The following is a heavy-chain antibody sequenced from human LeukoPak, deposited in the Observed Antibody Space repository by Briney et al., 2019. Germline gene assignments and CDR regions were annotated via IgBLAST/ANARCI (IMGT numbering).Heavy chain of an antibody. J-gene: IGHJ4*02. CDR3: ARYGTAAGGRTYYFDY. CDR1: GGSISSGGYS. V-gene: IGHV4-30-2*02. Sequence: PSETLSLTCAVSGGSISSGGYSWSWIRQPPGKGLEWIGYIYHSGSTNYNPSLKSRVTISVDTSKNQFSLKLSSVTAADTAVYYCARYGTAAGGRTYYFDYWGQGTLVTVSS. CDR2: IYHSGST. D-gene: IGHD3-16*01.